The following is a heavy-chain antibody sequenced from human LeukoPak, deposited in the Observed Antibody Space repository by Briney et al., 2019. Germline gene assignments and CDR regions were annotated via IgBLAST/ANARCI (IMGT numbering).Heavy chain of an antibody. CDR2: IYSTGST. CDR3: AREIGITIFGFDP. D-gene: IGHD3-3*01. V-gene: IGHV4-4*07. J-gene: IGHJ5*02. Sequence: PSETLSLTCTVSGGSISNYCWSWIRQSAGKGLEWIGRIYSTGSTNYNPSLKSRVTMSVDTSKNQFSLKLNSVTAADTAVYYCAREIGITIFGFDPWGQGTLVTVSS. CDR1: GGSISNYC.